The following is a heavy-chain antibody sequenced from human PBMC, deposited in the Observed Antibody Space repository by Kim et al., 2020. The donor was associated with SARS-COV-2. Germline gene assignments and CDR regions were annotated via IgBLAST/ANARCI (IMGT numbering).Heavy chain of an antibody. CDR2: ISSSSSYI. CDR3: ASKTSYCSSTSCSKGAFDI. CDR1: GFTFSSYS. Sequence: GGSLRLSCAASGFTFSSYSMNWVRQAPGKGLEWVSSISSSSSYIYYADSVKGRFTISRDNAKNSLYLQMNSLRAEDTAVYYCASKTSYCSSTSCSKGAFDIWGQGTMVTVSS. J-gene: IGHJ3*02. D-gene: IGHD2-2*01. V-gene: IGHV3-21*01.